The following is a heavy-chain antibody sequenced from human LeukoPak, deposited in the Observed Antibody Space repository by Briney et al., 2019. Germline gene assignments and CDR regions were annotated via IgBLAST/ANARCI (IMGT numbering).Heavy chain of an antibody. CDR2: VFYSGNS. J-gene: IGHJ4*02. CDR1: GAFTSTHY. Sequence: NPSETLSLTCTVSGAFTSTHYWSWVRQPPGKGLEWIGYVFYSGNSNYNPSFTSRLTMSVDTSKTQFSLKLTSVTAADTAVYYCARIDPLGYFDLWGQGTLVTVSS. V-gene: IGHV4-59*11. CDR3: ARIDPLGYFDL.